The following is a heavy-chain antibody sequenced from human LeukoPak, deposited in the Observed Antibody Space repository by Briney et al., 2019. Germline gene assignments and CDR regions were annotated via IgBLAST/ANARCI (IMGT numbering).Heavy chain of an antibody. D-gene: IGHD3-22*01. CDR1: GYTFTSYG. V-gene: IGHV1-18*01. Sequence: ASVKVSCKASGYTFTSYGISWVRQAPGQGLEWMGWISVYNGNTHSSQKLQGRVTMTTDTSTSTAYMELRSLRSDDTAVYYCARDLGIFYYDTSGSPLADYWGQGSLVTVSS. CDR2: ISVYNGNT. CDR3: ARDLGIFYYDTSGSPLADY. J-gene: IGHJ4*02.